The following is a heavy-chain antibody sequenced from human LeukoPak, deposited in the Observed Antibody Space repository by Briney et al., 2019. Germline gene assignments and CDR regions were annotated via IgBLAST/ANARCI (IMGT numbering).Heavy chain of an antibody. CDR2: ISWNSGSI. V-gene: IGHV3-9*01. CDR3: AKDSTAMGTYYFDY. J-gene: IGHJ4*02. Sequence: GGSLRLSCAASGFTFDDYAMHWVRQAPGKGLEWVSGISWNSGSIGYADSVKGRFTISRDNAKNSLYLQMNSLRAEDTALYYCAKDSTAMGTYYFDYGGQGTLVTVSS. D-gene: IGHD5-18*01. CDR1: GFTFDDYA.